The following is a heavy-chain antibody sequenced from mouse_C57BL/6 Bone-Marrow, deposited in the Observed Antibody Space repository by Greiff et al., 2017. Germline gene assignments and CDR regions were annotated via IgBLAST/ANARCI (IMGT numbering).Heavy chain of an antibody. CDR2: INPNNGGT. V-gene: IGHV1-26*01. CDR3: AREREYDGAWFAY. Sequence: EVQLQQSGPELVKPGASVKISCKASGYTFTDYYMNWVKQSHGKSLEWIGDINPNNGGTSYNQKFKGKATLTVDKSSSTAYMELRSLTSEDSAVYYCAREREYDGAWFAYWGQGTLVTVSA. CDR1: GYTFTDYY. D-gene: IGHD2-14*01. J-gene: IGHJ3*01.